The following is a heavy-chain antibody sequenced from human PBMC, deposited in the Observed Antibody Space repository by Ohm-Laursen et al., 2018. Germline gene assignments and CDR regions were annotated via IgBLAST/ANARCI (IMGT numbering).Heavy chain of an antibody. V-gene: IGHV3-23*01. D-gene: IGHD6-25*01. CDR3: VKAAEVGSIDYFYFGLDV. J-gene: IGHJ6*02. CDR1: GFTFSSYA. CDR2: ISGSGGST. Sequence: SLRLSCAASGFTFSSYAMSWVRQAPGKGLEWVSAISGSGGSTYYADSVKGRFTISRDNSKNTLYLQMNSLRAEDTAVYYCVKAAEVGSIDYFYFGLDVWGQGTTVTISS.